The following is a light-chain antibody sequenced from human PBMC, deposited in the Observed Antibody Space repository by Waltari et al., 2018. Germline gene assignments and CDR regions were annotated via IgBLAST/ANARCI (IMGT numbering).Light chain of an antibody. CDR3: HQYYSIPWT. CDR2: WAS. CDR1: QNVLYSSNNRNY. V-gene: IGKV4-1*01. J-gene: IGKJ1*01. Sequence: DIVMIQSPDSLAVSLGERATTTCKSSQNVLYSSNNRNYLAWYQQKAGQPPKVLFYWASTRESGVPDRFSGSGSGTDFTLTISSLQAEDVAVYYCHQYYSIPWTFGQGTKVEIK.